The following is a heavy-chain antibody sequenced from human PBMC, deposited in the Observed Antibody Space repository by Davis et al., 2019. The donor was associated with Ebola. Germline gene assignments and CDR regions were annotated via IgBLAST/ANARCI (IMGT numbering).Heavy chain of an antibody. CDR3: ARERAVAHFDY. V-gene: IGHV3-21*01. J-gene: IGHJ4*02. CDR2: ISSSSSYI. CDR1: GFTFSSYE. D-gene: IGHD4-23*01. Sequence: GESLKISCAASGFTFSSYEMNWVRQAPGKGLEWVSSISSSSSYIYYADSVMGRFTISRDNAKNSLYLQMNSLRAEDTAVYYCARERAVAHFDYWGQGTLVTVSS.